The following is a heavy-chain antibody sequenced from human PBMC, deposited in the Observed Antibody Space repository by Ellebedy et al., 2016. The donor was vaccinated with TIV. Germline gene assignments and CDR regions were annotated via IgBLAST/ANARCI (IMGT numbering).Heavy chain of an antibody. J-gene: IGHJ4*02. CDR3: ARDPPGDQGYDY. Sequence: SETLSLXXTVSGGSISSYYWSWIRQPPGKGLEWIGYVYYSGSTNYNPSLKSRVTISVDASKNQFSLNLSSVTAADTAVYYCARDPPGDQGYDYWGQGTLVTVSS. CDR1: GGSISSYY. D-gene: IGHD7-27*01. CDR2: VYYSGST. V-gene: IGHV4-59*01.